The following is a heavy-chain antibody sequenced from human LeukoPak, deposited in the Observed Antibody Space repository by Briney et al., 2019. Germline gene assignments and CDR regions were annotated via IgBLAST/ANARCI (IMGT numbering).Heavy chain of an antibody. CDR2: IRYDGSNK. CDR3: AKDPDYGGNWFDP. D-gene: IGHD4-23*01. V-gene: IGHV3-30*02. J-gene: IGHJ5*02. Sequence: GGSLRLSCAASGFTFSSYGMHWVRQAPCKGLEWVAFIRYDGSNKYYADSVKGRFTISRDNSKNTLYLQMNSLRAEDTAVYYCAKDPDYGGNWFDPWGQGTLVTVSS. CDR1: GFTFSSYG.